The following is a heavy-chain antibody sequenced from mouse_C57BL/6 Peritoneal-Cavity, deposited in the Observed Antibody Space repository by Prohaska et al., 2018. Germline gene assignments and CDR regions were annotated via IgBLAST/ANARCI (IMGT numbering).Heavy chain of an antibody. J-gene: IGHJ2*01. Sequence: QVTLKESGPGILQPSQTLSLTCSFSGFSLSTFGMGVGWIRQPSGKGLEWLAHIWWDDDKYYNPALNSRLTISKDTSKNQVFLQIATVDTADTATYYCARIGRGLNYYGSLDYWGQGTTLTVSS. D-gene: IGHD1-1*01. CDR2: IWWDDDK. CDR1: GFSLSTFGMG. CDR3: ARIGRGLNYYGSLDY. V-gene: IGHV8-8*01.